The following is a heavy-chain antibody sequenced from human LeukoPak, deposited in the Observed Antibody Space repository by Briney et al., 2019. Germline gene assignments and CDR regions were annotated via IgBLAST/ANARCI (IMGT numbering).Heavy chain of an antibody. V-gene: IGHV4-30-2*01. Sequence: SQTLSLTCAASGGSISSGGYSRSWIRQPPGKGLEWIGYIYHSGSTYYNPSLKSRVTISVDRSKNQFSLKLSSVTAADTAVYYCARGVVSYDFWSGYYSAYLDYWGQGTLVTVSS. J-gene: IGHJ4*02. CDR3: ARGVVSYDFWSGYYSAYLDY. CDR1: GGSISSGGYS. CDR2: IYHSGST. D-gene: IGHD3-3*01.